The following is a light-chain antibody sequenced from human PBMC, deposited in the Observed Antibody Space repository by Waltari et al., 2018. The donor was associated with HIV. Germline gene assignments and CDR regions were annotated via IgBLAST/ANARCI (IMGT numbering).Light chain of an antibody. CDR1: ALPKQY. CDR3: QAADSSGTYKGNWV. CDR2: KDS. J-gene: IGLJ3*02. V-gene: IGLV3-25*03. Sequence: SYALTQPPSVSVSPGQTARITCSGDALPKQYAYWYQQKPGQAPVLVIYKDSERHSGIPERFSGSSSGTTVTLTISGVQAEDEADYYCQAADSSGTYKGNWVFGGGTKLTVL.